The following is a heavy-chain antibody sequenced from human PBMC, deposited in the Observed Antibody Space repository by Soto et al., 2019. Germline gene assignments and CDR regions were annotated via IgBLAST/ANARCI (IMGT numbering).Heavy chain of an antibody. V-gene: IGHV3-23*01. D-gene: IGHD1-26*01. Sequence: GGSLRLSCAASGFTFSSYAMSWVRQAPGKGLEWVSAISGSGGSTYYADSVKGRFTISRDNSKNTLYLQMNSLRAEDTAGYYCVKGGSVGTKTFVPGGQGTLVTVSS. CDR2: ISGSGGST. CDR3: VKGGSVGTKTFVP. J-gene: IGHJ1*01. CDR1: GFTFSSYA.